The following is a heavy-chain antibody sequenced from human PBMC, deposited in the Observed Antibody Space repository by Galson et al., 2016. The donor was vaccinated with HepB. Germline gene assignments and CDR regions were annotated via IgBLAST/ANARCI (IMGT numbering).Heavy chain of an antibody. CDR2: IWSDGSHK. V-gene: IGHV3-33*01. J-gene: IGHJ3*02. CDR3: ARDRHDNSGDELDMSAFDI. CDR1: GFTFSSSG. Sequence: SLRLSCAASGFTFSSSGMHWVRQAPGTGLEWVALIWSDGSHKYSADSVKGRFPISRDSSKSTLYLQMDSLRAEDTAIYYCARDRHDNSGDELDMSAFDIWGQGTMVTVSS. D-gene: IGHD3-22*01.